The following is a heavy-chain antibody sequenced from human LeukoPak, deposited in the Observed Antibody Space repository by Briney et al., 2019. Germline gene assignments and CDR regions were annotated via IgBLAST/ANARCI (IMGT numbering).Heavy chain of an antibody. V-gene: IGHV3-11*01. CDR3: AREARGDNWNPIDY. CDR1: TFTFSDYY. CDR2: ISSSGSTI. Sequence: PGGSLRLSCAASTFTFSDYYMSWIRQAPGKGLEWVSYISSSGSTIYYADSVKGRFTIFRDNAKNSLYLQMNSLRAEDTAVYYCAREARGDNWNPIDYWGQGTLVTVSS. D-gene: IGHD1-20*01. J-gene: IGHJ4*02.